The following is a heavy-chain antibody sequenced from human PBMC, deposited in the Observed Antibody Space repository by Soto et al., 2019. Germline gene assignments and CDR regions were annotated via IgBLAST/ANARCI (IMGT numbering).Heavy chain of an antibody. J-gene: IGHJ6*02. CDR2: ISSSSSYI. D-gene: IGHD2-15*01. Sequence: GGSLRLSCAASGFTFSSYSMNWVRQAPGKGLEWVSSISSSSSYIYYADSVKGRFTISRDNAKNSLYLQMNSLRAEDTAVYYCARYCSGGSCSTYGMDVWGQGTTVTVSS. CDR3: ARYCSGGSCSTYGMDV. V-gene: IGHV3-21*01. CDR1: GFTFSSYS.